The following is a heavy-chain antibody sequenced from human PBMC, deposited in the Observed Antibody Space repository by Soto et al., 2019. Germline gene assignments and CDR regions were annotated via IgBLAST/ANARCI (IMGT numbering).Heavy chain of an antibody. V-gene: IGHV4-34*01. CDR2: INHSGST. D-gene: IGHD2-15*01. J-gene: IGHJ6*02. CDR3: ARGEVEGYYYYYGMEV. Sequence: PSETLSLTCAVYGGSFSGYYWSWIRQPPGKGLEWIGEINHSGSTNYNPSLKSRVTRSVDTSKNQFSLQQSSVTAADTAVYYCARGEVEGYYYYYGMEVWGQGTTATVAS. CDR1: GGSFSGYY.